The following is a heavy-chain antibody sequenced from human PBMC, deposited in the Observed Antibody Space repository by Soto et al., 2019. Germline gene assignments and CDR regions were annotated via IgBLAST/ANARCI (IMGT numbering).Heavy chain of an antibody. Sequence: QVQLQESGPGLVKPSQTLSLTCTVSGGSITSGGYYWTWIRQHPGKGLEWIGYIYYTGSTYYNPSLRIRVTISVDTSKIQCSLKLSSVTAADTAVYYCARSVFPWGQGTLVTVSS. V-gene: IGHV4-31*03. CDR2: IYYTGST. CDR1: GGSITSGGYY. CDR3: ARSVFP. J-gene: IGHJ5*02.